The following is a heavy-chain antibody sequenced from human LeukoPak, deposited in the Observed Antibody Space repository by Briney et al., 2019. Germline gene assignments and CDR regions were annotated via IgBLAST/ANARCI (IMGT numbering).Heavy chain of an antibody. CDR2: IYHSGST. CDR3: ARAAINYYGDYVGLGY. D-gene: IGHD4-17*01. J-gene: IGHJ4*02. Sequence: SGTLSLTCAVSGGSISSSNWWSWVRPPPGKGLEWIGEIYHSGSTNYNPSLKSRVTISVDKSKNQFSLKLSSVTAADTAVYYCARAAINYYGDYVGLGYWGQGTLVTVSS. V-gene: IGHV4-4*02. CDR1: GGSISSSNW.